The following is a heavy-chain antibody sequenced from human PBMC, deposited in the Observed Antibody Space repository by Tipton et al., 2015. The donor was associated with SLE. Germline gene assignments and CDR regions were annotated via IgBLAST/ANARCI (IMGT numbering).Heavy chain of an antibody. CDR1: GGSIRGYY. D-gene: IGHD1-26*01. Sequence: TLSLTCTVYGGSIRGYYWSWIRQPAGKGLEWIGRIYSTGSTMYNPSLKSRVTLSLDMSKNQFSLRVRSVTAADTAVYYCARGGGSYYDYWGQGTLVTVSS. CDR3: ARGGGSYYDY. J-gene: IGHJ4*02. CDR2: IYSTGST. V-gene: IGHV4-4*07.